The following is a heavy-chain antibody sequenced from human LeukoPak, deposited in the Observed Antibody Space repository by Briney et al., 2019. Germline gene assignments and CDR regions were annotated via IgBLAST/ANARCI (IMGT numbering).Heavy chain of an antibody. CDR1: GGSISSYY. D-gene: IGHD3-9*01. V-gene: IGHV4-59*08. J-gene: IGHJ6*02. Sequence: PSETLSLTCTVSGGSISSYYWSWIRQPPGKGLEWIGYIYYSGSTNYNPSFKSRVTISVDTSKNQFSLKLSSVTAADTAVYYCARLPRNDDILRTDYYYGMDVWGQGTTVTVSS. CDR3: ARLPRNDDILRTDYYYGMDV. CDR2: IYYSGST.